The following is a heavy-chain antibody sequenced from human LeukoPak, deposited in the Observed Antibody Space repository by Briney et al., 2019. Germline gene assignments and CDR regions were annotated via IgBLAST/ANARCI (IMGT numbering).Heavy chain of an antibody. V-gene: IGHV4-59*08. J-gene: IGHJ4*02. CDR3: ARTQPEGYNDH. CDR2: IYYSGST. CDR1: GGSISSYY. D-gene: IGHD5-24*01. Sequence: SETLSLTCTVSGGSISSYYWSWIRQPPGKGLEWIGYIYYSGSTNYNPSLKSRVTISVDTSKNQFSLKLTSVTAADTALYYCARTQPEGYNDHWGQGTLVTVSS.